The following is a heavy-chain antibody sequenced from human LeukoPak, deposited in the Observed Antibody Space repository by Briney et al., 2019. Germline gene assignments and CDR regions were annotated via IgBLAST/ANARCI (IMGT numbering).Heavy chain of an antibody. J-gene: IGHJ3*02. V-gene: IGHV1-18*01. CDR2: ISTYTGYT. D-gene: IGHD1-1*01. CDR1: GYTFNSYA. Sequence: ASVKVSCKASGYTFNSYAINWVRQAPGQGLEWMGWISTYTGYTNYAQKLQGRVTMTTATSTSTACMELRSLRSDDTAFYYCARGTTGSHDAFDIWGQGTMVTVSS. CDR3: ARGTTGSHDAFDI.